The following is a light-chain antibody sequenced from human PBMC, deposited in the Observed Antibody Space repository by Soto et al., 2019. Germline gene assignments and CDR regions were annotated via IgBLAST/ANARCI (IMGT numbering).Light chain of an antibody. J-gene: IGKJ3*01. Sequence: DIQMTQSPTSLSASLGDRVTITCRASQDIRNFVAWYQQKPGKAPKLLIYAASTLQSGVPSRFSGSGSGTDFTLTINSLQPEDVATYSCQKYRSVPVFGPGTKVEIK. CDR3: QKYRSVPV. CDR1: QDIRNF. CDR2: AAS. V-gene: IGKV1-27*01.